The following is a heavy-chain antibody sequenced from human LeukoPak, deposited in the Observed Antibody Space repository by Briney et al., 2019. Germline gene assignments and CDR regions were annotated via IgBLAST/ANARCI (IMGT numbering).Heavy chain of an antibody. CDR2: IRNDGSNK. Sequence: GGSLRLSCAASGFAFSKHGMHWVRQAPRKGLEWVAFIRNDGSNKYYVDSVKGRFTTSRDNSKNTVDLQMNSLRAEDTAVYYCAKDINSHCRGDCSDYWGQGTLVTVSS. V-gene: IGHV3-30*02. J-gene: IGHJ4*02. D-gene: IGHD2-15*01. CDR3: AKDINSHCRGDCSDY. CDR1: GFAFSKHG.